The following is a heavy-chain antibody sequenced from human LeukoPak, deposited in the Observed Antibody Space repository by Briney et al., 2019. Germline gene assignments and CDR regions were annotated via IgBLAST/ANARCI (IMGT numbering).Heavy chain of an antibody. V-gene: IGHV4-59*11. Sequence: KPSETLSLTCTVSGASISGHYLTWIRQPPGKGLEWIGYISHIGSTNYNPSLKSRVTISVDTSKNQFSLKLTSVTAADMAVYYCARDRISINALDMWGQGTMVTVSS. CDR3: ARDRISINALDM. J-gene: IGHJ3*02. CDR2: ISHIGST. D-gene: IGHD1-14*01. CDR1: GASISGHY.